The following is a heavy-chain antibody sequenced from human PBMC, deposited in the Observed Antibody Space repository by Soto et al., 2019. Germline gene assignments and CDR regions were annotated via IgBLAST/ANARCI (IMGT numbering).Heavy chain of an antibody. CDR1: GFTFSNAW. V-gene: IGHV3-15*01. D-gene: IGHD4-17*01. CDR3: TFRMTKVTRVRSDY. CDR2: IKSKTDGGTT. Sequence: PGGSLRLSCAASGFTFSNAWMSWVRQAPGKGLEWVGRIKSKTDGGTTDYAAPVKGRFTISRDDSKNTLYLQMNSLKTEDTAVYYCTFRMTKVTRVRSDYWGQGTLVTVSS. J-gene: IGHJ4*02.